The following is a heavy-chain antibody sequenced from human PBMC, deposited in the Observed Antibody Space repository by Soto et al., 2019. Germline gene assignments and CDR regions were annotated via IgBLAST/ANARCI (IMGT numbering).Heavy chain of an antibody. D-gene: IGHD6-6*01. V-gene: IGHV3-30*18. CDR3: AKVSIAARQYYYYGTDV. J-gene: IGHJ6*02. Sequence: GGSLRLSCAASGFTFSSYGMHWVRQAPGKGLEWVAVISYDGSNKYYADSVKGRFTISRDNSKNTLYLQMNSLRAEDTAVYYCAKVSIAARQYYYYGTDVWGQGTTVTVSS. CDR1: GFTFSSYG. CDR2: ISYDGSNK.